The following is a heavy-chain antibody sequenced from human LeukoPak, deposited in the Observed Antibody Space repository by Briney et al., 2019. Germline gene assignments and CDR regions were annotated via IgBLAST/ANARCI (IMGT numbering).Heavy chain of an antibody. D-gene: IGHD3-10*01. CDR1: GRSFRGYY. CDR3: ARGFRPGPRFGELYY. CDR2: INHSGST. Sequence: SETLSLTCAVYGRSFRGYYWSWIRQPPGKGLEWIGEINHSGSTNYNPSLKSRVTISVDTSKNQFSLKLSSVTAADTAVYYCARGFRPGPRFGELYYWGQGTLVTVSS. V-gene: IGHV4-34*01. J-gene: IGHJ4*02.